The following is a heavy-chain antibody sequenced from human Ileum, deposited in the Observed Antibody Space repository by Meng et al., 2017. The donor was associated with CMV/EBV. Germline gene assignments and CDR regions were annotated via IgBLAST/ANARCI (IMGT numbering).Heavy chain of an antibody. J-gene: IGHJ6*02. V-gene: IGHV3-13*01. Sequence: GGSLRLSCAACGFTFSRYDMFWVRQAAGKGLEWVSSIVAAGDTYYAGSVKGRFTISRENAKNSLYLQMNSLRAGDTAVYYCARNGGGMDVWGQGTTVTVSS. D-gene: IGHD3-10*01. CDR1: GFTFSRYD. CDR2: IVAAGDT. CDR3: ARNGGGMDV.